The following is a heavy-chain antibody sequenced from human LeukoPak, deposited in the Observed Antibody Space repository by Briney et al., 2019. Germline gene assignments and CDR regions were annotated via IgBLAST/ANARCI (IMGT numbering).Heavy chain of an antibody. V-gene: IGHV3-48*03. D-gene: IGHD2-2*01. CDR2: ISSSGSTV. CDR1: GFTFSSYE. CDR3: ARRYCSSTSCLLDY. J-gene: IGHJ4*02. Sequence: GGSLRLSCVASGFTFSSYEMNWVRQAPGKGLEWVSHISSSGSTVYYSDSVKGRFTISRDNAKNSLYLQMNSLRAEDTAVYYCARRYCSSTSCLLDYWGQGTLVTVSS.